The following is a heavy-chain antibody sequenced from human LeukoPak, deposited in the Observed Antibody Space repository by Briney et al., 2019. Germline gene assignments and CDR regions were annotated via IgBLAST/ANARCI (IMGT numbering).Heavy chain of an antibody. CDR1: GFTFSSYG. CDR2: ISGSGGST. V-gene: IGHV3-23*01. Sequence: GGSLRLSCAASGFTFSSYGMSWVRQAPGKGLEWVSAISGSGGSTYYADSVKGRFTISRDNSKNTLYLQMNSLRAEDTAVYYCANPHRRPGSSGSYMRPFDYWGQGTLVTVSS. J-gene: IGHJ4*02. D-gene: IGHD3-10*01. CDR3: ANPHRRPGSSGSYMRPFDY.